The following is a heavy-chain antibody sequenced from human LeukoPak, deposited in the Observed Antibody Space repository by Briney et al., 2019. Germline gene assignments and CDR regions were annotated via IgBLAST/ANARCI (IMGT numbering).Heavy chain of an antibody. D-gene: IGHD6-19*01. Sequence: GGSLRLSCAASGFTFSSYAMHWVRQAPGKGLEWVAVISYDGSNKYYADSVKGRFTISRDNSKNTLYLQMNSLRAEDTAVYYCARAPRQWLVEEHFQHWGQGTLVTVSS. CDR3: ARAPRQWLVEEHFQH. J-gene: IGHJ1*01. CDR2: ISYDGSNK. V-gene: IGHV3-30-3*01. CDR1: GFTFSSYA.